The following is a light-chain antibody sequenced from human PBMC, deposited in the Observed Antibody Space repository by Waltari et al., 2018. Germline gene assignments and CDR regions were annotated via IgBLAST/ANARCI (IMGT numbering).Light chain of an antibody. CDR1: PTLRGGY. V-gene: IGKV3-20*01. CDR2: GVS. Sequence: RASPTLRGGYLARYQQRPGQAPRRLISGVSSRATGIPDRVSGSGAGTDITLTISRLEPEDFAVYYCQQYVSTLPLAFGAGTKLQIK. J-gene: IGKJ4*01. CDR3: QQYVSTLPLA.